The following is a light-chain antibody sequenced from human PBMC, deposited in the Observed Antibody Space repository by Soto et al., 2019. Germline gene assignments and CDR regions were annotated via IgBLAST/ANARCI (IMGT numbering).Light chain of an antibody. CDR3: NSYTTSSTLV. Sequence: QSALTQPASVSGSPGQSITISCTGTSSDVGDYNYVSWYQQHPGKAPKLMIYEVSNRPSGISNRFSGSKSGNTASLTISGLQAEDEADYYCNSYTTSSTLVFGTRTKLTVL. J-gene: IGLJ1*01. V-gene: IGLV2-14*01. CDR1: SSDVGDYNY. CDR2: EVS.